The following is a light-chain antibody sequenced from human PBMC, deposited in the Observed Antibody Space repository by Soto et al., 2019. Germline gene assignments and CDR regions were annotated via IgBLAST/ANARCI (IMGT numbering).Light chain of an antibody. CDR1: SSDIGGYDY. CDR3: SSYTGSSTVL. V-gene: IGLV2-14*01. CDR2: DVS. Sequence: QSVLTQPASVSGSPGQSITISCTGTSSDIGGYDYVSWYQQYLGEAPKLIIYDVSNRPSGVSNRFSGSRSANTASLTISGLQAEDEADYYCSSYTGSSTVLFGGGTKLTVL. J-gene: IGLJ2*01.